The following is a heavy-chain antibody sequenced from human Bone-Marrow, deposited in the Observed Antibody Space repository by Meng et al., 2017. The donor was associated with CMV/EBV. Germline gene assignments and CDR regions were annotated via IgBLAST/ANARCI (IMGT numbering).Heavy chain of an antibody. J-gene: IGHJ4*02. CDR1: GYTFTSYY. D-gene: IGHD4-17*01. CDR2: INPSGGST. CDR3: ARDTVTYPNGLGIDY. V-gene: IGHV1-46*01. Sequence: ASVKVSCKASGYTFTSYYMHWVRQAPGQGLEWMGIINPSGGSTSYAQKFQGRVTMTRDTSTSTVYMELSSLRSEDTAVYYCARDTVTYPNGLGIDYWGQGTLVTVSS.